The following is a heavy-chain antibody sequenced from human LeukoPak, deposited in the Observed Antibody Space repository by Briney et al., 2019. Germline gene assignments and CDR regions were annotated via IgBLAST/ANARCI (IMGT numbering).Heavy chain of an antibody. J-gene: IGHJ4*02. CDR2: IYHSGST. CDR3: AREGGPYRPLDY. Sequence: SETLSLTCTVSGASITISNYYWGWIRQPPGKGLEWIGSIYHSGSTYNNPSLQSRVTISADTSKNQFSLKLRSVTAADTAVYYCAREGGPYRPLDYSGQGTLVTVSS. CDR1: GASITISNYY. V-gene: IGHV4-39*02.